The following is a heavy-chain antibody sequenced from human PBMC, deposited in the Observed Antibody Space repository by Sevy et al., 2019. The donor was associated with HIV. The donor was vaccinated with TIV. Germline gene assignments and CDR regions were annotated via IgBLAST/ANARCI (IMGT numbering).Heavy chain of an antibody. CDR2: INSDSGVT. V-gene: IGHV1-2*02. Sequence: ASVKVSCKASGYIFTDYYIHWVRQAPGQGLEWMAWINSDSGVTNCAQKFQGEVTVTRDTSLNTAYLELTRLKSNDTAIYYCARLTTQPTSDLYGMDVWGQGTTVTVSS. D-gene: IGHD4-17*01. CDR3: ARLTTQPTSDLYGMDV. J-gene: IGHJ6*02. CDR1: GYIFTDYY.